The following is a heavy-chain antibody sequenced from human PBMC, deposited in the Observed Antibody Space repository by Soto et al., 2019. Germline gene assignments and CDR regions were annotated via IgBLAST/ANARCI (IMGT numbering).Heavy chain of an antibody. CDR1: GFTFSSYA. CDR3: ASFATYYDFWSGYYDPNNYFDY. J-gene: IGHJ4*02. Sequence: PGGSMRLSCAASGFTFSSYAMHWVRQAPGKGLEWVAVISYDGSNKYYADSVKGRFTISRDNSKNTLYLQLNSLRAEDTAVYYCASFATYYDFWSGYYDPNNYFDYWGQGTLVTISS. D-gene: IGHD3-3*01. V-gene: IGHV3-30-3*01. CDR2: ISYDGSNK.